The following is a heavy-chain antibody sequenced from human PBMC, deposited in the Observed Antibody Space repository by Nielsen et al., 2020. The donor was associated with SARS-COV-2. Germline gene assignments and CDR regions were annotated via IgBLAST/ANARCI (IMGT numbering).Heavy chain of an antibody. CDR3: ATVGSGWYKFFDY. Sequence: SETLSLTCAVYGGSFSDYSWSWVRQPPGKGLEWIGEINHSGSTNYNPSLKSRVTISTATSKNQFSLKLTSVSAADAAVYYCATVGSGWYKFFDYWGQGALVTVSS. CDR1: GGSFSDYS. V-gene: IGHV4-34*01. CDR2: INHSGST. D-gene: IGHD6-19*01. J-gene: IGHJ4*02.